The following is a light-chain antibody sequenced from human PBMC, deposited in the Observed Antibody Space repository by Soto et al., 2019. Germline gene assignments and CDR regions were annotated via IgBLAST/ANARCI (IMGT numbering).Light chain of an antibody. CDR2: AAS. Sequence: EIVLTQSPGTLSLSPGERATLSCRASQSVSSSSLAWFQQKPGQAPRLLIYAASSRATGIPDRFSGSGFGTDFTLTISRLEPEEFAVYYCQHYGSSPWTFGQGTKVEIK. CDR1: QSVSSSS. CDR3: QHYGSSPWT. V-gene: IGKV3-20*01. J-gene: IGKJ1*01.